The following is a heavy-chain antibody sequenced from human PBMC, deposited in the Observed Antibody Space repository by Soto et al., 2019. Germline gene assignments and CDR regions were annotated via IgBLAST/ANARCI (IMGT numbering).Heavy chain of an antibody. CDR2: ISAYNGNT. Sequence: ASVKVSCKASGYTFTSYGISWVRQAPGQGLEWMGWISAYNGNTNYAQKLQGRVTMTTDTSTSTAYMELRSLRSDDTAVYYCARVYSSSWYFPDWFDPWGQGTLVTAPQ. D-gene: IGHD6-13*01. V-gene: IGHV1-18*01. CDR1: GYTFTSYG. J-gene: IGHJ5*02. CDR3: ARVYSSSWYFPDWFDP.